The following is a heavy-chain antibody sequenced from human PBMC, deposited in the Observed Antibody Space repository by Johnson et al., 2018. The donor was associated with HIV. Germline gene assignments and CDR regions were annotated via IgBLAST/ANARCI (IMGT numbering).Heavy chain of an antibody. CDR2: ISYDGNNE. CDR1: GLTFSSYA. CDR3: ARVKGFGELWGQDTFDV. V-gene: IGHV3-30-3*01. Sequence: QVQLVESGGGVVQPGSSLRLSCAASGLTFSSYAMHWVRQAPGKGLEWVAVISYDGNNEYYADSVKGRFTISRDNTKNTLYLQMNSLRPEDTAVYYCARVKGFGELWGQDTFDVWGQGTMVTVSS. D-gene: IGHD3-10*01. J-gene: IGHJ3*01.